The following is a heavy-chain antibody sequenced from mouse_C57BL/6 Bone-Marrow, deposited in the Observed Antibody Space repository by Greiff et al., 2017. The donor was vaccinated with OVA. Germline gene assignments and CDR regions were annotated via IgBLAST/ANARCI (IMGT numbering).Heavy chain of an antibody. J-gene: IGHJ4*01. CDR3: ASHYDYDGYAMDY. D-gene: IGHD2-4*01. V-gene: IGHV2-9-1*01. CDR2: IWTGGGT. Sequence: VKLVESGPGLVAPSQSLSITCTVSGFSLTSYAISWVRQPPGKGLEWLGVIWTGGGTNYNSALKSRLSISKDNSKSQVFLKMNSLQTDDTARYYCASHYDYDGYAMDYWGQGTSVTVSS. CDR1: GFSLTSYA.